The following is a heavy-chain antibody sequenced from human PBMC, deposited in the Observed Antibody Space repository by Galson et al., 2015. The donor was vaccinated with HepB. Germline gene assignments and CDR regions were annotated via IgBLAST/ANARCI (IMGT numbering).Heavy chain of an antibody. Sequence: SVKVSCKASGYTFTSYIITWVRQAPGQGLEWMGGIIPIFSTLTYNQNFQGKITLTADEATTTAHMELRSLTSEDTAVYYCAARQGYGGRWFFDFWGQGTLVTVSS. CDR3: AARQGYGGRWFFDF. CDR2: IIPIFSTL. J-gene: IGHJ4*02. D-gene: IGHD4-23*01. V-gene: IGHV1-69*13. CDR1: GYTFTSYI.